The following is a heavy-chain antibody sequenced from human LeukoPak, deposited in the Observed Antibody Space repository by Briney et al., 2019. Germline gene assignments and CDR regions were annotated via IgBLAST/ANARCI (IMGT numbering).Heavy chain of an antibody. CDR3: ARATTKLLWFGESHGLDP. CDR1: GGSVSSGSYY. CDR2: IYYSGST. Sequence: SETLSLTCTVSGGSVSSGSYYWSWIRQPPGKGLEWIGYIYYSGSTNYNPSLKSRVTISVDTSKNQFSLKLSSVTAADTAVYYCARATTKLLWFGESHGLDPWGQGTLVTVSS. J-gene: IGHJ5*02. V-gene: IGHV4-61*01. D-gene: IGHD3-10*01.